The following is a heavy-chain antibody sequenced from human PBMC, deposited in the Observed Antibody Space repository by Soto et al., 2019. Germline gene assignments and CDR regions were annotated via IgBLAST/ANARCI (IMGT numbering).Heavy chain of an antibody. D-gene: IGHD3-3*02. CDR2: ISDNGGRT. CDR1: GFTFRSYG. CDR3: AKRELDDK. Sequence: EVQLLESGGRFVQPGGSLRLSCAASGFTFRSYGMSGVRQAPGKGLEWISAISDNGGRTDYADSVKGRFTISRDNSKNTLFLQMNTLTAEDTAVYYCAKRELDDKWGQGTLVTVS. J-gene: IGHJ4*02. V-gene: IGHV3-23*01.